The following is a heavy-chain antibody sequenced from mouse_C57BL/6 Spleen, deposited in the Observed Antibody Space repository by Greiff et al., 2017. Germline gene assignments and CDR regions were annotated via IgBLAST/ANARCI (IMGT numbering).Heavy chain of an antibody. CDR3: ARCGYSNYGDD. Sequence: QVQLQQPGAELVMPGASVKLSCKASGYTFTSYWMHWVKQRPGQGLEWIGEIDPSDSYTNYNQKFKGKSTLTVDKSSSTAYMQLSSLTSEDSAVXYCARCGYSNYGDDWGQGTSVTVSS. CDR1: GYTFTSYW. CDR2: IDPSDSYT. D-gene: IGHD2-5*01. J-gene: IGHJ4*01. V-gene: IGHV1-69*01.